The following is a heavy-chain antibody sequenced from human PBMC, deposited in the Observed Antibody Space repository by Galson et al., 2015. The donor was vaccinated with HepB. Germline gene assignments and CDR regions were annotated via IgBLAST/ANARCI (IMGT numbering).Heavy chain of an antibody. J-gene: IGHJ3*02. CDR1: GFTFSRYS. Sequence: SLRLSCAASGFTFSRYSMNWVRQAPGKGLEWVSSISGTSWTIYQADSLKGRFTTSRDNTKNSLYLQMSSLRAEDTAVYYCTRDPRRVTDHDPFDIWGQGTMVTVSS. D-gene: IGHD3-10*01. CDR2: ISGTSWTI. V-gene: IGHV3-21*01. CDR3: TRDPRRVTDHDPFDI.